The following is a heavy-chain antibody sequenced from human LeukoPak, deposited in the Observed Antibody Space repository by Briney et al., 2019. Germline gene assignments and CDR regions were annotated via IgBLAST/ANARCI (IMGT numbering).Heavy chain of an antibody. J-gene: IGHJ4*02. CDR3: ARSLGYCSAGSCFPFDY. CDR1: GFTFSRHW. CDR2: IRQDGSEK. Sequence: GGSLRLSCVASGFTFSRHWMSWVRQVPGRGLEWVANIRQDGSEKHYLDSVKGRFTISRDNAKNSLYLQMNSLRAEDTAVYYCARSLGYCSAGSCFPFDYWGQGTLVTVSS. D-gene: IGHD2-15*01. V-gene: IGHV3-7*05.